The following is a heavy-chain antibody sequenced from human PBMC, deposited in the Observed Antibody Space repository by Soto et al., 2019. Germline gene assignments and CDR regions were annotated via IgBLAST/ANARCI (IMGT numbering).Heavy chain of an antibody. D-gene: IGHD3-10*01. V-gene: IGHV4-34*01. CDR1: GGSFSSYY. CDR2: INHSGST. Sequence: SETLSLTCAVYGGSFSSYYWSWIRQPPGKGLEWIGEINHSGSTNYNPSLKSRVTISVDTSKNQFSLELSSVTAADTAVYYCARLRDELLWFGELFHWFDPWGQGTLVTVSS. J-gene: IGHJ5*02. CDR3: ARLRDELLWFGELFHWFDP.